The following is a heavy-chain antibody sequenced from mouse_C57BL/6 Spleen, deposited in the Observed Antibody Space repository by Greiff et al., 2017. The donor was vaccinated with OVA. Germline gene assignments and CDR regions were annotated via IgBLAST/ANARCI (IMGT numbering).Heavy chain of an antibody. CDR3: ARRDSSGYARDY. J-gene: IGHJ4*01. V-gene: IGHV1-81*01. CDR2: IYPRSGNT. D-gene: IGHD3-2*02. Sequence: VKLQESGAELARPGASVKLSCKASGYIFPSYGISWVKQRTGQGLEWIGEIYPRSGNTYYNEKFKGKATLTADKSSSTAYMELRSLTSEDSAVYFCARRDSSGYARDYWGQGTSVTVSS. CDR1: GYIFPSYG.